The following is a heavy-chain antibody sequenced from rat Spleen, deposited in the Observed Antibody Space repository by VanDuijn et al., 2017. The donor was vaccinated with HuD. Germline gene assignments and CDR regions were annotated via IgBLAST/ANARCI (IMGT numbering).Heavy chain of an antibody. CDR2: ISYEDRST. V-gene: IGHV5-22*01. D-gene: IGHD1-11*01. CDR1: GLTFSDYY. Sequence: EVQLVESGGGLVQPGRSLKLSCAASGLTFSDYYMAWVRQDPKKGLEWVASISYEDRSTYSGDAGKGRFTISRDNAKSTLYLQRNSLRSEDTDTYYCARHDYGGALWGQGVMVRVSS. CDR3: ARHDYGGAL. J-gene: IGHJ2*01.